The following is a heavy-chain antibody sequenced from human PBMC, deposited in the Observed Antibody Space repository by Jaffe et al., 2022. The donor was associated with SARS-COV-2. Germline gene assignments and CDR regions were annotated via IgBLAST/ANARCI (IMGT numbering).Heavy chain of an antibody. V-gene: IGHV3-23*01. CDR3: AKDDENISSGWNPSFAFDI. CDR2: ISGSGGST. J-gene: IGHJ3*02. Sequence: EVQLLESGGGLVQPGGSLRLSCAASGFTFSSYAMSWVRQAPGKGLEWVSAISGSGGSTYYADSVKGRFTISRDNSKNTLYLQMNSLRAEDTAVYYCAKDDENISSGWNPSFAFDIWGQGTMVTVSS. D-gene: IGHD6-19*01. CDR1: GFTFSSYA.